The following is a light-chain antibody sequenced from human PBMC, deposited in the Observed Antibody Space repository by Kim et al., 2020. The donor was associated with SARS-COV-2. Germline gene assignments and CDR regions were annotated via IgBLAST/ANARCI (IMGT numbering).Light chain of an antibody. J-gene: IGKJ2*01. V-gene: IGKV3-15*01. Sequence: EIVMTQSPATLSVSPGERATLSCRASQSVSKNLAWYKHNPGQAPRLLIYGASTRAPDTPARFSGSGSGTEFTLTISSLQSEDFAVYYCQQYDTWPQNTFGQGTKLEI. CDR1: QSVSKN. CDR2: GAS. CDR3: QQYDTWPQNT.